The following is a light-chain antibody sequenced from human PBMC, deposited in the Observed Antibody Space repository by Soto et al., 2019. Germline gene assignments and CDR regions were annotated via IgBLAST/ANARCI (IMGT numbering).Light chain of an antibody. CDR1: QSVSNY. J-gene: IGKJ1*01. CDR3: QRRSNRPT. Sequence: DIVLTQSPSTLSLSLGERATLSCRASQSVSNYLAWYQQKPVHAPRLLIYDASNRATGIPARFSGSGSGTDFTLTISLLAQEDFAVYYRQRRSNRPTFGQGTKVDIK. CDR2: DAS. V-gene: IGKV3-11*01.